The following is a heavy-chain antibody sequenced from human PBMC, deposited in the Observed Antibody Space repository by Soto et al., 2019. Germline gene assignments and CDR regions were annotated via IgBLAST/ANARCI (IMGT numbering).Heavy chain of an antibody. D-gene: IGHD3-3*02. J-gene: IGHJ5*02. Sequence: SETLSLTCTVSGGSISSSSYYWGWIRQPPGKGLEWIGSIYYSGSTYYNPSLKSRVTISVDTSKNQFSLKLSSVTAADTAVYYCASPKIAFYNWFDPWCQGTLVTVS. CDR2: IYYSGST. V-gene: IGHV4-39*01. CDR1: GGSISSSSYY. CDR3: ASPKIAFYNWFDP.